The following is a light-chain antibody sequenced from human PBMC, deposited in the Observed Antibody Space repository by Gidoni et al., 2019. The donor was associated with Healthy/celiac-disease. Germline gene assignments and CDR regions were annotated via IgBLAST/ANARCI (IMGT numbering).Light chain of an antibody. J-gene: IGKJ1*01. CDR3: QQSYSTSWT. CDR1: QSISSY. V-gene: IGKV1-39*01. CDR2: AAS. Sequence: DIQMTQSPSSLSASVGDRVTITCRASQSISSYLNWYQQKPGKAPKLLSYAASSWQSGVPSRFSGSGSGTDFTLTISSLQPEDFATYYCQQSYSTSWTFXXXTKVEIK.